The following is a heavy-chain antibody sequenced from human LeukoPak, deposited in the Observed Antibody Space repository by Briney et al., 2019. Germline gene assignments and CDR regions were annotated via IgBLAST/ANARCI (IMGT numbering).Heavy chain of an antibody. Sequence: PETLSLTCAVYGGSFSGYYWSWIRQPPGKGLEWIGEINHSGSTNYNPSLKSRVTISVDTSKNQFSLKLSSVTAADTAVYYCAGPKRYCSGGSCYPRSYYYYGMDVWGQGTTVTVSS. CDR2: INHSGST. CDR3: AGPKRYCSGGSCYPRSYYYYGMDV. J-gene: IGHJ6*02. V-gene: IGHV4-34*01. D-gene: IGHD2-15*01. CDR1: GGSFSGYY.